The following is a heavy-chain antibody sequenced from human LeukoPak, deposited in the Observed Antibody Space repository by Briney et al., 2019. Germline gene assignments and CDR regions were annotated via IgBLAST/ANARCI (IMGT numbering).Heavy chain of an antibody. J-gene: IGHJ4*02. CDR2: IYYSGST. Sequence: SSETLSLTCTVSGGSISSYYWSWIRQPPGKGLEWIGYIYYSGSTNHNPSLKSRVTISVDTSKNQFSLKLSSVTAADTAVYYCARGIGVGAAHFDYWGQGTLVTVSS. CDR1: GGSISSYY. D-gene: IGHD1-26*01. CDR3: ARGIGVGAAHFDY. V-gene: IGHV4-59*01.